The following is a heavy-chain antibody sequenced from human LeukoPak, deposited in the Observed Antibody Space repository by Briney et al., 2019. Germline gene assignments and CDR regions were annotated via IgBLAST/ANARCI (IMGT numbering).Heavy chain of an antibody. J-gene: IGHJ4*02. CDR1: GFTFNNHA. Sequence: GGSLRLSCAAAGFTFNNHAMHWVRQAPGKGLEWVAVISYHGDDKYYADSVKGRFTISRDNSKNTLDLQMNSLGGENTAVYYCARYLQGLPDYWGQGTLVTVSS. V-gene: IGHV3-30*04. CDR3: ARYLQGLPDY. CDR2: ISYHGDDK. D-gene: IGHD6-19*01.